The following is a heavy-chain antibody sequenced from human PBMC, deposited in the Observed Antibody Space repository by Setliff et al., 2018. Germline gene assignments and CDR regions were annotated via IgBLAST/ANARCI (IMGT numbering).Heavy chain of an antibody. J-gene: IGHJ4*02. CDR2: IYHSGNT. CDR3: ARVRNTQNGFFDY. D-gene: IGHD1-1*01. CDR1: GDSISSTYH. V-gene: IGHV4-38-2*02. Sequence: PSETLSLTCNVSGDSISSTYHWGWTRQSPGKGLEWIGTIYHSGNTYYNPSLNSRLTISVDTSKNQFSLRLTSVTAADTAIYCCARVRNTQNGFFDYWSQGTLVTSPQ.